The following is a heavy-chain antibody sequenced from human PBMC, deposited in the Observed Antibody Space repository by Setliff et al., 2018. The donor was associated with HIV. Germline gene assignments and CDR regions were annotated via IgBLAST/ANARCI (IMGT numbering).Heavy chain of an antibody. CDR3: ARGSYYYYNMDV. V-gene: IGHV4-4*07. CDR1: GGSINSYY. CDR2: MYHTGMS. Sequence: SETLSLTCIVSGGSINSYYWSWIRQPAGKGLEWIGRMYHTGMSNYNPSLKSRVTMSVSPSKNQFSLRLTSVTAADTAVYYCARGSYYYYNMDVWGKGTTVTVSS. J-gene: IGHJ6*04.